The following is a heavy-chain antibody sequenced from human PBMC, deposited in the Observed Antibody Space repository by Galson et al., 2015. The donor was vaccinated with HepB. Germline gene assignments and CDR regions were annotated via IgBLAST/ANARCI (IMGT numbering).Heavy chain of an antibody. V-gene: IGHV1-69*04. Sequence: SCKASGGTFSSYAISWVRQAPGQGLEWMGRIIPILGIANYAQKFQGRVTITADKSTSTAYMELSSLRSEDTAVYYCARVGGGYCTNGVCTMGYWGQGTLVTVSS. D-gene: IGHD2-8*01. CDR2: IIPILGIA. CDR3: ARVGGGYCTNGVCTMGY. CDR1: GGTFSSYA. J-gene: IGHJ4*02.